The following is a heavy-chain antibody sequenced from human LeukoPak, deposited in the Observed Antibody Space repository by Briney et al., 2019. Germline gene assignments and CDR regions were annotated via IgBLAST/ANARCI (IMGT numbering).Heavy chain of an antibody. D-gene: IGHD3-22*01. Sequence: GGSLRLSCAASGFTFSTYWMHWVRQVPGKGLVWVSRINSDGSNTRYADSVKGRFTISRDNATDTLYLQLNSLRAQDTAVYYCARDLELVYYDSSGYDYWGQGTLVIVSS. J-gene: IGHJ4*02. CDR3: ARDLELVYYDSSGYDY. V-gene: IGHV3-74*01. CDR2: INSDGSNT. CDR1: GFTFSTYW.